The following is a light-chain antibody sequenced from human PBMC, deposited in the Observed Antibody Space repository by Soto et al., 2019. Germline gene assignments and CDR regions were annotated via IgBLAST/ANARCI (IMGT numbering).Light chain of an antibody. CDR3: QKYNSAPWT. V-gene: IGKV1-27*01. CDR2: AAS. J-gene: IGKJ1*01. CDR1: QGISNY. Sequence: DIQMTQSPSSLSASVGDRVTIICRASQGISNYLAWYQQKPGKVPKLLIYAASTLQSGVPSRFSGSGSGTDFTLTILSLQPEDIATYYCQKYNSAPWTFGQGTKVEIK.